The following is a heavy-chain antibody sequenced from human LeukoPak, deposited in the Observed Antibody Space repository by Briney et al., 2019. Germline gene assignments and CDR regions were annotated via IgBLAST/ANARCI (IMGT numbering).Heavy chain of an antibody. J-gene: IGHJ4*02. CDR3: ARRGGSGRAFDY. Sequence: PSETLSLTCSVSGASISGGTFYWGWIRQPPGKGLEWIGSIYYTGSTYDNPSLKSRVTISVDTSKNQFSLKLSSVTTADTAVYYCARRGGSGRAFDYWGQGTVVTVSS. D-gene: IGHD1-26*01. V-gene: IGHV4-39*01. CDR2: IYYTGST. CDR1: GASISGGTFY.